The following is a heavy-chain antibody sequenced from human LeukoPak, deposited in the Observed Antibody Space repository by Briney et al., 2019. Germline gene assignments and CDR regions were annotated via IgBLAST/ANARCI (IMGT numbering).Heavy chain of an antibody. V-gene: IGHV4-38-2*02. D-gene: IGHD2/OR15-2a*01. CDR2: IYHSGNT. J-gene: IGHJ2*01. CDR3: ARDWEVIPTASWKIWYFDL. Sequence: PTETLSLTCAVSGSSVTSGHYWVWIRQPPGKGLEWVGSIYHSGNTYYNPSLNSRVTISLDTSKNQFSLRLTSVTAADTAVYYCARDWEVIPTASWKIWYFDLWGRGTHLIVPS. CDR1: GSSVTSGHY.